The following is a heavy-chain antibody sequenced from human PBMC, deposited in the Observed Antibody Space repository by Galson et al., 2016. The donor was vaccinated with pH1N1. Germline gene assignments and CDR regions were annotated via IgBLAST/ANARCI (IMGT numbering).Heavy chain of an antibody. J-gene: IGHJ4*02. CDR1: GYTFTDKY. CDR3: ATSVEGSGSYYFDY. Sequence: SVKVSCKASGYTFTDKYLHWVRQAPGQGLEWMGRINPESGDTRYTQKFQGRVTMTSDTSVTTAYMELTSVTYDDTAVYFCATSVEGSGSYYFDYWGQGTLVTVSS. CDR2: INPESGDT. V-gene: IGHV1-2*06. D-gene: IGHD3-22*01.